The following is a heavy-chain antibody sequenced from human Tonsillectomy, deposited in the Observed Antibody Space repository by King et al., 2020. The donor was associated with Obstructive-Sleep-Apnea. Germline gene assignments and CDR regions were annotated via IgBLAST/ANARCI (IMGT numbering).Heavy chain of an antibody. J-gene: IGHJ4*02. Sequence: VQLVESGGGLVQPGRSLRLSCTASGFTYGDYAVSWFRQAPGKGLDWVGFFRSKAYGGTTEYAASVKGRLTISRDDSKSIAYLQMNSLRIEDTAVYYCTTLKDIVVRAAEKGGQGTLVTVSS. CDR3: TTLKDIVVRAAEK. CDR1: GFTYGDYA. CDR2: FRSKAYGGTT. D-gene: IGHD2-15*01. V-gene: IGHV3-49*03.